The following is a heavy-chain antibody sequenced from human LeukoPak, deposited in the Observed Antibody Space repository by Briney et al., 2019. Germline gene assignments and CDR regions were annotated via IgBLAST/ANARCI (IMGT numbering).Heavy chain of an antibody. CDR1: GLTFSSHW. V-gene: IGHV3-21*01. Sequence: GGSLRLSCAASGLTFSSHWMHWVRQAPGKGLEWVSSISSSSSYIYYADSVKGRFTISRDNAKNSLYLQMNSLRAEDTAVYYCAREDSEGYYDFWSGSPGIDYWGQGTLVTVSS. D-gene: IGHD3-3*01. CDR3: AREDSEGYYDFWSGSPGIDY. J-gene: IGHJ4*02. CDR2: ISSSSSYI.